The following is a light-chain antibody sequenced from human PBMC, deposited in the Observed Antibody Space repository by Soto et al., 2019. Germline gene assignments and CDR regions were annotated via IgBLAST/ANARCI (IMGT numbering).Light chain of an antibody. CDR1: QSISPW. CDR3: QEYKSYSRT. J-gene: IGKJ2*01. V-gene: IGKV1-5*03. Sequence: DIQMTQSPSTLSASVGDRVTITCRASQSISPWLAWYQQKPGKAPKILIYKASSLESGVPSRFSGSESGTEFTLTIGRLQPDDFATYFCQEYKSYSRTFGQGTKLEIK. CDR2: KAS.